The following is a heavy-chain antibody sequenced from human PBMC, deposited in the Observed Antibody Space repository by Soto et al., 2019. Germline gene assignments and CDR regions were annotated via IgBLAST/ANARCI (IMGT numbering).Heavy chain of an antibody. Sequence: SETLSLTCSVSGYSISSGYYWGWIRQPPGKGLEWIGSIYHSGSTYYNPSLKSRVTISVDTSKNQFSLKLSSVTAADTAVYYCARAAGGGCCSGGSCYSRAFDIWGQGTMVTVSS. D-gene: IGHD2-15*01. CDR2: IYHSGST. CDR3: ARAAGGGCCSGGSCYSRAFDI. CDR1: GYSISSGYY. V-gene: IGHV4-38-2*02. J-gene: IGHJ3*02.